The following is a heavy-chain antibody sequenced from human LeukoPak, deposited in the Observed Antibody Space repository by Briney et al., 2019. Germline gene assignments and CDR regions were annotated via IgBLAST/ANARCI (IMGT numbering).Heavy chain of an antibody. Sequence: GASVKVSCKASGGTFSSYAISWVRQAPGQGLEWMGGIIPIFGTANYAQKFQGRVTITADESTSTAYMELSSLRSEDTAVYYCARGPREEYGEYFQHWGQGTPVTVSS. J-gene: IGHJ1*01. CDR3: ARGPREEYGEYFQH. V-gene: IGHV1-69*13. CDR1: GGTFSSYA. D-gene: IGHD2-2*01. CDR2: IIPIFGTA.